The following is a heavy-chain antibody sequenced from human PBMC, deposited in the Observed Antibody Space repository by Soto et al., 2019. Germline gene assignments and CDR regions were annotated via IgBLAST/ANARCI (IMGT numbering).Heavy chain of an antibody. D-gene: IGHD2-15*01. Sequence: PSETLSLTCAVYGGSFSGYYWSWIRQPPGKGLEWIGEINHSGSTNYNPSLKSRVTISVDTSKNQFSLKLSSVTAADTAVYYCARETGYCSGGSCYTRAIDYWGQGTLVTVS. V-gene: IGHV4-34*01. CDR1: GGSFSGYY. CDR2: INHSGST. CDR3: ARETGYCSGGSCYTRAIDY. J-gene: IGHJ4*02.